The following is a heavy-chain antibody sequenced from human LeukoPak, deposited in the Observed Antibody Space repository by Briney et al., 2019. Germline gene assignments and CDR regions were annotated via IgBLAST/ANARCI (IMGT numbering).Heavy chain of an antibody. CDR1: GFTFSSYA. J-gene: IGHJ4*02. D-gene: IGHD2-2*01. Sequence: GGSLRLSCAASGFTFSSYAMHWVRQAPGKGLEWVAVISYDGSNKYYADSVKGRFTISRDNAKNSLYLQMNSLRAEDTAVYYCARDGGYPAAGDYWGQGTLVTVSS. CDR2: ISYDGSNK. CDR3: ARDGGYPAAGDY. V-gene: IGHV3-30-3*01.